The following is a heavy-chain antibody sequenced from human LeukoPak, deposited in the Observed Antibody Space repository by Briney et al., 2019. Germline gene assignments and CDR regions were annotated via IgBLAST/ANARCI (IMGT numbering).Heavy chain of an antibody. CDR1: GFTFSGYW. CDR2: IKGDGSDK. J-gene: IGHJ4*02. V-gene: IGHV3-7*04. CDR3: TREGTWDFDY. D-gene: IGHD3-16*01. Sequence: GSLRLSCAASGFTFSGYWMSWVRQAPGKGLEWVANIKGDGSDKYYVGSVKGRFTISRDNARNSLYLQMNSLRAEDTAVYFCTREGTWDFDYWGQGTLVTVSS.